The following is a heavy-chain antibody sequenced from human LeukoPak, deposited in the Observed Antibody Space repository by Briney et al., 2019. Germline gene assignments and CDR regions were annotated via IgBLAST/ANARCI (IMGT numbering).Heavy chain of an antibody. CDR2: INPSGGST. CDR3: ARESYYGSGFRLQGWFDP. Sequence: VASVKVSCKASGYTFTSYYMHWVRQAPGQGLEWMGIINPSGGSTSYAQKFQGRVTMTRDTSTSTVYMELGSLRSEDTAVYYCARESYYGSGFRLQGWFDPWGQGTLATVSS. D-gene: IGHD3-10*01. V-gene: IGHV1-46*01. J-gene: IGHJ5*02. CDR1: GYTFTSYY.